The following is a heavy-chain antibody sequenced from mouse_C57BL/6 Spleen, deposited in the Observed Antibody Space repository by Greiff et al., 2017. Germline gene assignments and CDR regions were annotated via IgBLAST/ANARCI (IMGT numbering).Heavy chain of an antibody. CDR2: IDPSDSYT. CDR3: AKKPQLAEFVFDY. CDR1: GYTFTSYW. J-gene: IGHJ2*01. V-gene: IGHV1-69*01. Sequence: QVQLQQPGAELVMPGASVKLSCKASGYTFTSYWMHWVKQRPGQGLEWIGEIDPSDSYTNYNQKFKGKSTVTVDTSSSTAYMQLSSLTSGDSAVYYGAKKPQLAEFVFDYWGQGTTLTVSS. D-gene: IGHD6-1*01.